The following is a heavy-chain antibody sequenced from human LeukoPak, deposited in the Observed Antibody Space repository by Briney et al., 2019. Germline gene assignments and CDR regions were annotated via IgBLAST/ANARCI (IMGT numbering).Heavy chain of an antibody. D-gene: IGHD4-17*01. CDR1: RFTFSDYY. Sequence: GGSLRLSCAASRFTFSDYYMSWIRQAPGKGLEWVSYISSSGSTIYYADSVKGRFTISRDNSKNTLYLQMNNLGAEDTAVYYCAKDHGHSAYYCYYMDVWGKGTTVTVS. J-gene: IGHJ6*03. CDR3: AKDHGHSAYYCYYMDV. V-gene: IGHV3-11*04. CDR2: ISSSGSTI.